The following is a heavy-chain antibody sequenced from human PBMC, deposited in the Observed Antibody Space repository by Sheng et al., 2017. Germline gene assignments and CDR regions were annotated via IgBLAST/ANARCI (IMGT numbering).Heavy chain of an antibody. V-gene: IGHV1-18*01. CDR2: TSAYNGNT. CDR1: GYTFISYG. J-gene: IGHJ4*02. D-gene: IGHD5-18*01. Sequence: QIQLVQPGVEVKKPGASVKVSCKASGYTFISYGITWVRQAPGQGLEWMGWTSAYNGNTNYAQKLQGRVTMTTDTSTSTAYMELRNLKSDDTAVYYCARVACFRGYTYGCVYFDYWGQGTPVTVSS. CDR3: ARVACFRGYTYGCVYFDY.